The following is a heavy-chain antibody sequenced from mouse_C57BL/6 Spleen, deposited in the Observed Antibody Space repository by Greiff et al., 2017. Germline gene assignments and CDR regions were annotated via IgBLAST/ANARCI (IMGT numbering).Heavy chain of an antibody. D-gene: IGHD2-4*01. CDR2: IYPGDGDT. J-gene: IGHJ4*01. Sequence: VQLVESGPELVKPGASVKISCKASGYAFSSSWMNWVKQRPGKGLEWIGRIYPGDGDTNYNGKFKGKATLTADKSSSTAYMQLSSLTSEDSAVYFCARGTIYYDNYYAMDYWGQGTSVTVSS. V-gene: IGHV1-82*01. CDR1: GYAFSSSW. CDR3: ARGTIYYDNYYAMDY.